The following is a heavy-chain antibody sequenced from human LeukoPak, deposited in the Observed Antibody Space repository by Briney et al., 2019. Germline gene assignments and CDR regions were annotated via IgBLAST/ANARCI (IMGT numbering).Heavy chain of an antibody. D-gene: IGHD1-26*01. CDR3: ARDLTQWDLLPHGAFDI. J-gene: IGHJ3*02. CDR2: ISSSGNTI. V-gene: IGHV3-11*01. CDR1: GFTFSDYY. Sequence: GGSLRLSCAASGFTFSDYYMSWIRQAPGKGLEWVSYISSSGNTIYYADSVKGRFTISRDNARNSLYLQMNSLRAEDTAVYYCARDLTQWDLLPHGAFDIWGQGTMVTVSS.